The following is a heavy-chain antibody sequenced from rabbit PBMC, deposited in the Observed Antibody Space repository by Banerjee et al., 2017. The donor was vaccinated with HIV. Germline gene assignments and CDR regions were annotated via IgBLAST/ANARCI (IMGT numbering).Heavy chain of an antibody. Sequence: QQLVESGGGLVKPGASLTLTCKASGFSFSSGYDMCWVRQAPGKGLEWIACIYSGDGNTYYATWAKGRFTISKTSSTVDLKMTSLTAADTATYFCARDFWMWGQGTLVTVS. CDR3: ARDFWM. J-gene: IGHJ3*01. CDR2: IYSGDGNT. D-gene: IGHD4-2*01. CDR1: GFSFSSGYD. V-gene: IGHV1S40*01.